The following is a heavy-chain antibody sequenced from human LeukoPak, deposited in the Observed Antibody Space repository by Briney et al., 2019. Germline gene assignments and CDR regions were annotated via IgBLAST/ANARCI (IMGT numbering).Heavy chain of an antibody. Sequence: GGSLRLSCAASGFTFSNAWMSWVRQAPGKGLEWVGRIKSKTDGGTTDYAAHVKGRFTISRDDSKNTLYLQMNSLKTEDTAVYYCTTVATRSYAADWFDPWGQGTLVTVSS. CDR3: TTVATRSYAADWFDP. CDR1: GFTFSNAW. CDR2: IKSKTDGGTT. J-gene: IGHJ5*02. D-gene: IGHD5-12*01. V-gene: IGHV3-15*01.